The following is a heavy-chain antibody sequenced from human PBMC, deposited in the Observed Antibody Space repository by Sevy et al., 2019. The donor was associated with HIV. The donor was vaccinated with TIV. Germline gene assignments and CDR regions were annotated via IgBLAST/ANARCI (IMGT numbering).Heavy chain of an antibody. V-gene: IGHV3-23*01. CDR3: AKGFCSGGSCPIDYYYYGMDV. D-gene: IGHD2-15*01. CDR1: EFTFSSYA. Sequence: GGSLRLSCAASEFTFSSYAMNWVRQAPGKGLEWVSSISVSGRSTYYADSVEGRFTISRDNSKNTLYLQMNSLRADDTAVYYCAKGFCSGGSCPIDYYYYGMDVWGQRTTVTVSS. J-gene: IGHJ6*02. CDR2: ISVSGRST.